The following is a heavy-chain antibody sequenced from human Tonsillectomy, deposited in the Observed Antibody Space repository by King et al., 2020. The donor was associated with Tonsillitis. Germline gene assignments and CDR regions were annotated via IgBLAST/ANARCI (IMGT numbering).Heavy chain of an antibody. CDR2: IYHSGST. D-gene: IGHD1-26*01. J-gene: IGHJ4*02. V-gene: IGHV4-4*02. CDR1: GGSISSSNW. Sequence: VQLQESGPGLVKPSGTLSLTCAVSGGSISSSNWWSWVRQPPGKGLEWIGEIYHSGSTNYNPSLKSRVTISVDKSKNQFSLNLSSVTAADTAVYYCARGFGGSYYEVAVYYFDCWGQGTLVTVSS. CDR3: ARGFGGSYYEVAVYYFDC.